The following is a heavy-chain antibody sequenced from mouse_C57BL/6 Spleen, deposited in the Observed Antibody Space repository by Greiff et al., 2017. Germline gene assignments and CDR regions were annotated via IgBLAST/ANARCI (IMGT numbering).Heavy chain of an antibody. J-gene: IGHJ3*01. CDR3: TRDSSYEAWFAY. CDR2: IDPETGGT. V-gene: IGHV1-15*01. D-gene: IGHD1-1*01. CDR1: GYTFTDYE. Sequence: VQLQQSGAELVRPGASVTLSCKASGYTFTDYEMHWVKQTPVHGLEWIGAIDPETGGTAYNQKFKGKAILTADKSSSTAYMELRSLTSEDSAVYYCTRDSSYEAWFAYWGQGTLVTVSA.